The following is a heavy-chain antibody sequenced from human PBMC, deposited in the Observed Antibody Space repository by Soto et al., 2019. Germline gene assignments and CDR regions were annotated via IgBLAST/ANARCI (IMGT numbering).Heavy chain of an antibody. CDR2: ISAYNGNT. CDR1: GYTFTSYG. V-gene: IGHV1-18*01. D-gene: IGHD4-17*01. J-gene: IGHJ5*02. CDR3: ARAAGALILTTVTPFDP. Sequence: ASVKVSCKASGYTFTSYGISWVRQAPGQGLEWMGWISAYNGNTNYAQKLQGRVTMTTDTSTSTAYMELRSLRSDDTAVYYCARAAGALILTTVTPFDPWGQGTLVTASS.